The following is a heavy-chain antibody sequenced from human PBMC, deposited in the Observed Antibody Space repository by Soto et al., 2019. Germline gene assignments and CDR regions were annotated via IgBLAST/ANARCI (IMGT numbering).Heavy chain of an antibody. D-gene: IGHD6-13*01. Sequence: SVKVSCKASGGTFSSYRINWVRQAPGQGLEWVGGIVPIYRTADYAQKFQGRVTITADESARTSYMELRSLKSQDTAVYYCVRDSGAKLSSSWGHGTLVTFSS. V-gene: IGHV1-69*13. CDR2: IVPIYRTA. J-gene: IGHJ4*01. CDR1: GGTFSSYR. CDR3: VRDSGAKLSSS.